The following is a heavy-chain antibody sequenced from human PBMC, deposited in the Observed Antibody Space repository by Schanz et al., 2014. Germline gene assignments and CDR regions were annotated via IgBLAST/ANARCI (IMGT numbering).Heavy chain of an antibody. CDR3: ARDGEAAAGCDY. J-gene: IGHJ4*02. Sequence: QVQMVQSGAEVKKPGASVKVSCQASGYTFAGHAVHWVRQAPGQGLEWMGWMNSKTGNTGYAQRFQGRVTMTRNTSITTAYLELSSLRSGDTAVYYCARDGEAAAGCDYWGQGTLVTVSS. D-gene: IGHD6-13*01. CDR1: GYTFAGHA. V-gene: IGHV1-8*02. CDR2: MNSKTGNT.